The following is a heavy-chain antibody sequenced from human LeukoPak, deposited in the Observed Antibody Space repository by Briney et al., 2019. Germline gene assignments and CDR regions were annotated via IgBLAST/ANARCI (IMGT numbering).Heavy chain of an antibody. Sequence: PSETLSLTCTVSGGSISSYYWSWIRHPPGKGLEWIGYIYYSGSTNYNPSLKGRVTISVDTSKNQFSLKLSSVTAADTAVYYCARTYYYDSSGYPYFDYWGQGTLVTVSS. D-gene: IGHD3-22*01. J-gene: IGHJ4*02. V-gene: IGHV4-59*01. CDR2: IYYSGST. CDR1: GGSISSYY. CDR3: ARTYYYDSSGYPYFDY.